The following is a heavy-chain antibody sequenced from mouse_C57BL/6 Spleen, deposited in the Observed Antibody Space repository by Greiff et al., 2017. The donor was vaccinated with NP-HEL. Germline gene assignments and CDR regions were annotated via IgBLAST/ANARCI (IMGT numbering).Heavy chain of an antibody. Sequence: VQLQQPGAELVMPGASVKLSCKASGHTFTSYWMHWVKQRPGQGLEWIGEIDPSDSYTNYNQKFKGKSTLTVDKSSSTAYMQLSSLTSEDSAVYYCAKGDYGSSFDYWGQGTTLTVSS. D-gene: IGHD1-1*01. CDR1: GHTFTSYW. J-gene: IGHJ2*01. CDR2: IDPSDSYT. V-gene: IGHV1-69*01. CDR3: AKGDYGSSFDY.